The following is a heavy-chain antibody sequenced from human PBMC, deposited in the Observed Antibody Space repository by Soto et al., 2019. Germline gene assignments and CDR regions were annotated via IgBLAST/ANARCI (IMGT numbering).Heavy chain of an antibody. J-gene: IGHJ6*02. CDR3: AKDVYPNYDFWSRPTGLHI. D-gene: IGHD3-3*01. CDR2: ISGSGGST. Sequence: PGGSLRLSCAASGFTFSSYAMSWVRQAPGKGLEWVSAISGSGGSTYYADSVKGRFTISRDNSKNTLYLQMNSLRGEDTAVYYCAKDVYPNYDFWSRPTGLHIWGPGTTLTVSS. CDR1: GFTFSSYA. V-gene: IGHV3-23*01.